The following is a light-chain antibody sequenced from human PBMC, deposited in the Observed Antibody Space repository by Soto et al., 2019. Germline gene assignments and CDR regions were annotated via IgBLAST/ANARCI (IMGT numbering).Light chain of an antibody. J-gene: IGLJ3*02. CDR1: SSDVGAYNY. V-gene: IGLV2-14*01. CDR2: DVS. CDR3: VSYTTGSTWV. Sequence: QSALTQPASVSGSPGQSITISCTGTSSDVGAYNYVSWYQQHPGKVPKLMIYDVSNRPSGVSNRFSGSKSGNTASLTISGLQAEDEADYYCVSYTTGSTWVFGGVTQLTVL.